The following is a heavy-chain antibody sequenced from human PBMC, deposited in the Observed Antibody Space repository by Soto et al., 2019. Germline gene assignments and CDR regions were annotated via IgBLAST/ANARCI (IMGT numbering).Heavy chain of an antibody. Sequence: ASVKVSCKASGYTFTSYAMHWVRQAPGQRLEWMGWINAGNGNTKYSQKFQGRVTITRDTSASTAYMELSSLRSEDTAVYYCARGSGGSSSGGIYFDYWGQGTLVTVSS. CDR3: ARGSGGSSSGGIYFDY. CDR2: INAGNGNT. J-gene: IGHJ4*02. D-gene: IGHD6-6*01. CDR1: GYTFTSYA. V-gene: IGHV1-3*01.